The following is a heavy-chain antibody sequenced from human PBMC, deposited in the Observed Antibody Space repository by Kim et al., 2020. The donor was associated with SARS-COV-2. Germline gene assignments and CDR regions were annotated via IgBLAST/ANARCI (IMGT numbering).Heavy chain of an antibody. Sequence: GGSLRLSCAASGFTFSDYYMSWIRQAPGKGLEWVSYISSSGSTIYYADXXKARSPMHRNXXKNSLYLQMNSLRAEDTAXXXXXRDXXYYXSSGYYCXCFDXXXXGTXXXVSS. J-gene: IGHJ4*02. CDR3: XRDXXYYXSSGYYCXCFDX. D-gene: IGHD3-22*01. V-gene: IGHV3-11*01. CDR1: GFTFSDYY. CDR2: ISSSGSTI.